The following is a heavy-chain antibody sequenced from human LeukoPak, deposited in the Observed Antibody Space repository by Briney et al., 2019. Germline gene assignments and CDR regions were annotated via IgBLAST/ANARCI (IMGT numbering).Heavy chain of an antibody. V-gene: IGHV1-8*01. D-gene: IGHD2/OR15-2a*01. CDR1: GYTFTSYD. Sequence: GASVKVSCKASGYTFTSYDINWVRQATGQGLEWMGWMNPNSGNTGYAQKFQGRVTVTRNTSISTAYMELSSLRSEDTAVYYCARRNSPSRTTALPRGRAFDIRGQGTVVSVSS. J-gene: IGHJ3*02. CDR2: MNPNSGNT. CDR3: ARRNSPSRTTALPRGRAFDI.